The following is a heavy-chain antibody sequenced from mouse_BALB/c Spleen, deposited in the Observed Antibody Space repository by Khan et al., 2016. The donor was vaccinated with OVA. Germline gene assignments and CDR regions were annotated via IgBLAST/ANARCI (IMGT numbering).Heavy chain of an antibody. Sequence: QLEESGPGLVKPSQSLSLTCTVTGYSITSGYAWNWIRQFPGNKLEWMGYISYSGSTSYNPSLRSRISITRDTTKNQFFLQLNSVTTEDTATYYCARNNYYGYAMDYWGQGTSGTVSS. CDR1: GYSITSGYA. CDR3: ARNNYYGYAMDY. D-gene: IGHD1-1*01. CDR2: ISYSGST. J-gene: IGHJ4*01. V-gene: IGHV3-2*02.